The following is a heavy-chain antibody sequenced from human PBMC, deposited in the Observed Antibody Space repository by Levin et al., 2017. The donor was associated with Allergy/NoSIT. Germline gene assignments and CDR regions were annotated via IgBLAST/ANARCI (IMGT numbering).Heavy chain of an antibody. CDR2: INPNSGGT. V-gene: IGHV1-2*02. Sequence: ASVKVSCKASGYTFTGYYMHWVRQAPGQGLEWMGWINPNSGGTNYAQKFQGRVTMTRDTSISTAYMELSRLRSDDTAVYYCARIGSGYGGNSYDYWGQGTLVTVSS. CDR3: ARIGSGYGGNSYDY. J-gene: IGHJ4*02. CDR1: GYTFTGYY. D-gene: IGHD4-23*01.